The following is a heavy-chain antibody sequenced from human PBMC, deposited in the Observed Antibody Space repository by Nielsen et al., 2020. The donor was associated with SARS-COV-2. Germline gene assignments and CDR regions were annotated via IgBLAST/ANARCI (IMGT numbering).Heavy chain of an antibody. J-gene: IGHJ6*02. CDR3: ARLQSSTGGGMDV. CDR2: VYPGDSGT. CDR1: GYNFAAYW. Sequence: GESLKISCQGSGYNFAAYWIAWVRQMPGKGLEWMGVVYPGDSGTRYSPSFQGQVIISFDKSITTAYLQWNSLQASDSAMYYCARLQSSTGGGMDVWGQGTAVTVSS. D-gene: IGHD6-13*01. V-gene: IGHV5-51*01.